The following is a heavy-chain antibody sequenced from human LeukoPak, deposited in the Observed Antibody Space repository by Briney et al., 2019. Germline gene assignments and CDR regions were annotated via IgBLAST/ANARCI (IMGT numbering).Heavy chain of an antibody. CDR1: GYTFTDYY. CDR3: ARGADNWKLRPNWFDP. CDR2: INPNSGGT. V-gene: IGHV1-2*02. Sequence: RASVKVSCKTSGYTFTDYYMHWVRQAPGQGLEWMGWINPNSGGTNYAQKFQGRVTMTRDTSISTAYMELSRLRSDDTAVYYCARGADNWKLRPNWFDPWGQGTLVTVSS. D-gene: IGHD1-20*01. J-gene: IGHJ5*02.